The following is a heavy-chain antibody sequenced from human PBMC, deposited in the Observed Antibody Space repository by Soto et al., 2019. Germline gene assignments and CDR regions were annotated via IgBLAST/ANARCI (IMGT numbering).Heavy chain of an antibody. J-gene: IGHJ4*02. CDR1: GFTFSSYS. CDR2: ISSSSSTI. D-gene: IGHD3-16*01. V-gene: IGHV3-48*01. CDR3: ARGGRWLQYQLGY. Sequence: EVQLVESGGGLVQPGGSLRLSCAASGFTFSSYSMNWVRQAPGKGLEWVSYISSSSSTIYYADSVKGRFTISRDNXKNSLYLQMNSLRAEDTAVYYCARGGRWLQYQLGYWGQGTLVTVSS.